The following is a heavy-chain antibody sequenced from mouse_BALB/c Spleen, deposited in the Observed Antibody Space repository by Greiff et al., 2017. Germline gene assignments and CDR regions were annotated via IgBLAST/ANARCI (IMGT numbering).Heavy chain of an antibody. J-gene: IGHJ2*01. CDR2: INPSTGYT. D-gene: IGHD2-10*01. V-gene: IGHV1-7*01. CDR1: GYTFTSYW. Sequence: VQLQQSGAELAKPGASVKMSCKASGYTFTSYWMHWVKQRPGQGLEWIGYINPSTGYTEYNQKFKDKATLTADKSSSTAYMQLSSLTSEDSAVYYCATYYGNYDDYWGQGTTLTVSS. CDR3: ATYYGNYDDY.